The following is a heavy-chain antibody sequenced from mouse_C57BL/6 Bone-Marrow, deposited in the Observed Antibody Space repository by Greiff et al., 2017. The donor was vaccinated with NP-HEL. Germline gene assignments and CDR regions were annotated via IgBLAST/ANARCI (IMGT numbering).Heavy chain of an antibody. CDR1: GYSITSGYY. Sequence: EVQLMESGPGLVKPSQSLSLTCSVTGYSITSGYYWNWIRQFPGNKLEWMGYISYDGSNNYNPSLKNRISITRDTSKNQFFLKLNSVTTEDTATYYCARDDGYRFAYWGQGTLVTVSA. CDR3: ARDDGYRFAY. J-gene: IGHJ3*01. CDR2: ISYDGSN. V-gene: IGHV3-6*01. D-gene: IGHD2-3*01.